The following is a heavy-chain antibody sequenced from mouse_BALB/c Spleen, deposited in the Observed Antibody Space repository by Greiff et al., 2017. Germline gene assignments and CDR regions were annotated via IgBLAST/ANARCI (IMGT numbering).Heavy chain of an antibody. D-gene: IGHD1-1*01. CDR3: ARGDYYGSSFWFAY. Sequence: VQLQESGPGLVAPSQSLSITCTVSGFSLTSYGVHWVRQPPGKGLEWLGVIWAGGSTNYNSALMSRLSISKDNSKSQVFLKMNSLQTDDTAMYYCARGDYYGSSFWFAYWGQGTLVTVSA. V-gene: IGHV2-9*02. J-gene: IGHJ3*01. CDR1: GFSLTSYG. CDR2: IWAGGST.